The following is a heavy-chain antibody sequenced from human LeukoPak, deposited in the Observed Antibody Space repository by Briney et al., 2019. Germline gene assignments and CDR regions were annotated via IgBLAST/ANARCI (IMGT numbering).Heavy chain of an antibody. J-gene: IGHJ3*01. CDR2: VNQDGSDK. CDR1: GFTFSPYW. CDR3: AKSKENWEDDAFDF. D-gene: IGHD7-27*01. V-gene: IGHV3-7*05. Sequence: GGSLRLSCSASGFTFSPYWMTWVRQAPGKGLSWVANVNQDGSDKYYVDSVKGRFTISRDNAQNSLYLQMSGLRAEDTAVYYCAKSKENWEDDAFDFWGQGTMVTVYS.